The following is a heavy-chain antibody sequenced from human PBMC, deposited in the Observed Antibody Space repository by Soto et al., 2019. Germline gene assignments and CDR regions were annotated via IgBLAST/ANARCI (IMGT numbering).Heavy chain of an antibody. V-gene: IGHV1-18*01. Sequence: QVQLVQSAPELTKPGASVKVSCRVSGHISGHYGISWVRLRAGQGLEWMGWISAHRGHTNYAHKFRGRVTMTTDPATATVSMELTNLLSDVTAVYVCARDGDQWDQRFCDNWGQGTLVTVSS. CDR3: ARDGDQWDQRFCDN. D-gene: IGHD1-26*01. CDR2: ISAHRGHT. CDR1: GHISGHYG. J-gene: IGHJ4*02.